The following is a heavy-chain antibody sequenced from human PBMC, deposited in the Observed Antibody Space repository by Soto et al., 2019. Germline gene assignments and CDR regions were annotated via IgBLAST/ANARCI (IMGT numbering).Heavy chain of an antibody. CDR2: IHYSGST. Sequence: QVQLQESGPGLVKPSETLSLTCTVSGVSITSHYWTWIRQPPGKGLEWIGNIHYSGSTNYSPSLKSRVIISVDTSENQSCLKLSSVTTADTAVYYCTGGGPGDPVDYWGQGTLVTVSS. J-gene: IGHJ4*02. D-gene: IGHD7-27*01. CDR1: GVSITSHY. V-gene: IGHV4-59*11. CDR3: TGGGPGDPVDY.